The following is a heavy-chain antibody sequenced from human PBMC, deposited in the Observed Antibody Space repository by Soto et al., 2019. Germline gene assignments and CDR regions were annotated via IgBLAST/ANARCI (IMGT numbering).Heavy chain of an antibody. CDR2: IDPSDSYT. J-gene: IGHJ4*02. CDR3: ASSYYYDSSGYYPDY. D-gene: IGHD3-22*01. V-gene: IGHV5-10-1*01. CDR1: GYSFTSYW. Sequence: GESLKISCKGSGYSFTSYWISWVRQMPGKGLEWMGRIDPSDSYTNYSPSFQGHVTISADKSISTAYLQWSSLKASDTAMYYCASSYYYDSSGYYPDYWGQGTLVTVSS.